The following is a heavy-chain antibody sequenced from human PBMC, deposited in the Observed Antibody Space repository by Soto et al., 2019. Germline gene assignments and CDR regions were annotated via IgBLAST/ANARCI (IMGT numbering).Heavy chain of an antibody. V-gene: IGHV3-23*01. CDR3: AKPLDQAQPSLWFGELLPYYMDV. Sequence: GGSLRLSCAASGFTFSSYAMSWVRQAPGKGLEWVSAISGSGGSTYYADSVKGRFTISRDNSKNTLYLQMNSLRAEDTAVYYCAKPLDQAQPSLWFGELLPYYMDVWGKGTTVTVSS. D-gene: IGHD3-10*01. CDR2: ISGSGGST. J-gene: IGHJ6*03. CDR1: GFTFSSYA.